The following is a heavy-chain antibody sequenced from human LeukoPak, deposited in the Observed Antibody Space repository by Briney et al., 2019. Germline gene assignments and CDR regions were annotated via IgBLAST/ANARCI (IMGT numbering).Heavy chain of an antibody. J-gene: IGHJ4*02. CDR2: ISYGGSAK. D-gene: IGHD6-6*01. Sequence: GGSLRLSCSASGFTFSNYAMHWVRQAPGKGLEWVALISYGGSAKFYADSVKGRFTISRDNSKSTLDLQMNSLRTEDTAVYYCVRVRDQRVYYFDYWGQGSLVTVSS. CDR3: VRVRDQRVYYFDY. V-gene: IGHV3-30*04. CDR1: GFTFSNYA.